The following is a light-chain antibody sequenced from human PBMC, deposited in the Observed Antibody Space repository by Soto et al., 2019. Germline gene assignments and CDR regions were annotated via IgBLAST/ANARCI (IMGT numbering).Light chain of an antibody. CDR2: DAS. Sequence: ELVLTQSPATLSLSAGERATLSCRASQSIGTYLAWYQQKPDKAPRLLFSDASNSATGIPARFSGSGSGTDFTLSISSLEPEDFAVYYCQQRHTWPLTFGGGTKVESK. J-gene: IGKJ4*01. V-gene: IGKV3-11*01. CDR1: QSIGTY. CDR3: QQRHTWPLT.